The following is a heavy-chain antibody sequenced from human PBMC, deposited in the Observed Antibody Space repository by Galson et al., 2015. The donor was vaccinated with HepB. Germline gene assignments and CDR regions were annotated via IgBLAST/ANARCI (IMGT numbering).Heavy chain of an antibody. Sequence: SLRLSCAASGFTFSSYAMSWVRQAPGKGLEWVSAISGSGGNTYYADSVKGRFSISRDNSKNTLYLQMNSLRAEDTALYYCAKAGRQWLRPYYFEYWGQGTLVTVSS. V-gene: IGHV3-23*01. CDR2: ISGSGGNT. CDR1: GFTFSSYA. CDR3: AKAGRQWLRPYYFEY. D-gene: IGHD5-12*01. J-gene: IGHJ4*02.